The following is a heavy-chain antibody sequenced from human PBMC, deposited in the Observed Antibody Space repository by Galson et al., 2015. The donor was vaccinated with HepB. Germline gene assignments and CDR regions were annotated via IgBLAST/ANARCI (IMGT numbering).Heavy chain of an antibody. CDR3: ASYSLDEPIAAFDY. D-gene: IGHD6-6*01. CDR1: GYTFTSYG. Sequence: SVKVSCKASGYTFTSYGISWVRQAPGQGLEWMGWISAYNGNTNYAQKLQGRVTMTTDTSTSTAYMELRSLRSDDTAVYYCASYSLDEPIAAFDYWGQGTLVTVSS. J-gene: IGHJ4*02. CDR2: ISAYNGNT. V-gene: IGHV1-18*04.